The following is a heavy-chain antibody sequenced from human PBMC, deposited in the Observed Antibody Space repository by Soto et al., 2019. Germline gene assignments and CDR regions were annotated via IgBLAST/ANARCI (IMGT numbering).Heavy chain of an antibody. CDR3: AREKDLLFDY. CDR2: IYYSGST. J-gene: IGHJ4*02. Sequence: SETLSLTCTVSGGSISSYYWSWIRQPPGKGLEWIGYIYYSGSTNYNPSLKSRVTISVDTSKNQFSLKLSSVTAADTAVYYCAREKDLLFDYWGQGTLVTVSS. CDR1: GGSISSYY. V-gene: IGHV4-59*12. D-gene: IGHD1-26*01.